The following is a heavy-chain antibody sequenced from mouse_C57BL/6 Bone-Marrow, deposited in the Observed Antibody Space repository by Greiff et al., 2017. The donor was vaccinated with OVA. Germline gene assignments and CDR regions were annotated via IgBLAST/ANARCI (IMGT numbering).Heavy chain of an antibody. J-gene: IGHJ1*03. CDR3: ARRDGSSYGYFDV. CDR1: GYTFTDHT. V-gene: IGHV1-78*01. Sequence: QVQLQQSDAELVKPGASVTISCQVSGYTFTDHTIHWMKQRPEQGLEWIGYIYPRDGSTKYNEKFKSKATLTVDTSSSTAYMQLSSLTSEDSAVYYCARRDGSSYGYFDVWGTGTTVTVSS. D-gene: IGHD1-1*01. CDR2: IYPRDGST.